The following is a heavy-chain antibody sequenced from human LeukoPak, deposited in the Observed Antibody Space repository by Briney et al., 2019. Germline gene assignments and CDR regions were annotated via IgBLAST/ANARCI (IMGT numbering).Heavy chain of an antibody. CDR2: IHYDGSNK. J-gene: IGHJ4*02. D-gene: IGHD1-26*01. Sequence: GGSLRLSCAASRLSLSSYGMHWVRQAPGKGLEWLTFIHYDGSNKYYANSVAGRFTIFRDNSKNTLYLQMNSLRPEDTAVYYCAKDQGRLGASMADSWGPGTLVTVSS. CDR1: RLSLSSYG. CDR3: AKDQGRLGASMADS. V-gene: IGHV3-30*02.